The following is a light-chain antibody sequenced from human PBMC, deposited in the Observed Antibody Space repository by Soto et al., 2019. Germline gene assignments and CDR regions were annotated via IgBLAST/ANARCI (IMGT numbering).Light chain of an antibody. CDR2: EVT. CDR1: SRDIGNYNY. CDR3: ASYRSANTLVV. V-gene: IGLV2-14*01. Sequence: QSVLTQPASVSVSPGQSITISCTGTSRDIGNYNYVSWYQHHPGKAPKLMIYEVTSRPSGVSDRFSGSKSGMTASLTISGLQPEDEADYFCASYRSANTLVVFGTGTKGTVL. J-gene: IGLJ1*01.